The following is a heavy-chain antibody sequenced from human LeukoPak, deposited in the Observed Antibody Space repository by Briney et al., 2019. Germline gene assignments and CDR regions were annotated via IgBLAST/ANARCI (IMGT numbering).Heavy chain of an antibody. V-gene: IGHV3-23*01. CDR1: GFTFSSYA. Sequence: GSLRLSSGASGFTFSSYAMSWVRRAPGKGLEWVSAISGSGGSTYYADSAKGRLTSSRDNSKNTLDLQMNILRAEDTAVYYCAKAWGRRGRDYWGQGTLVTVSS. J-gene: IGHJ4*02. D-gene: IGHD3-16*01. CDR2: ISGSGGST. CDR3: AKAWGRRGRDY.